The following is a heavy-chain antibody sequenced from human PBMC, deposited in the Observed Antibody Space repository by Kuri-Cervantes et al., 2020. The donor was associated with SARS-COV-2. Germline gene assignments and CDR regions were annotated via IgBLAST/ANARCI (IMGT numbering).Heavy chain of an antibody. CDR1: GYSISSGYY. CDR2: IHYSGTT. Sequence: SQTLSLTCAVSGYSISSGYYWSWIRQPPGKGLEWMGYIHYSGTTTYSPSLKSRPTISVDTPKNQFSLKVTSVTAADTAVYYCARGSYDSSGYYFEDYWGQGTLVTVSS. V-gene: IGHV4-61*01. J-gene: IGHJ4*02. CDR3: ARGSYDSSGYYFEDY. D-gene: IGHD3-22*01.